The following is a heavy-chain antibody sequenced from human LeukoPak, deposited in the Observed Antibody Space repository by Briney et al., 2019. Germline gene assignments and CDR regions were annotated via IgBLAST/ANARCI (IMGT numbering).Heavy chain of an antibody. J-gene: IGHJ6*02. D-gene: IGHD2-2*01. Sequence: PGRSLRLSCAASGFTFSSYGMHWVRQAPGKGLEWVAVISYDGSNKYYADSVKGRFTISRDNSKNTLYLQMNSLRAEDTAVYYCAKDNQQVTPYYYYYGMDVWGQGTTVTVSS. CDR1: GFTFSSYG. V-gene: IGHV3-30*18. CDR3: AKDNQQVTPYYYYYGMDV. CDR2: ISYDGSNK.